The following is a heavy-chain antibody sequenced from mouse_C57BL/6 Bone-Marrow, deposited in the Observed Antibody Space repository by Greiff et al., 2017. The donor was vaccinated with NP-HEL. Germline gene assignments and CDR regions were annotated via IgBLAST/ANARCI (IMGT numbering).Heavy chain of an antibody. CDR1: GYTFTSYW. V-gene: IGHV1-5*01. CDR2: IYPGNSDT. J-gene: IGHJ1*03. CDR3: TRREPLFPNWYFDV. D-gene: IGHD1-1*01. Sequence: VQLQQSGTVLARPGASVKMSCKTSGYTFTSYWMHWVKQRPGQGLEWIGAIYPGNSDTSYNQKFKGKAKLTAVTSASTAYMELSSLTNEDSAVYYCTRREPLFPNWYFDVWGTGTTVTVSS.